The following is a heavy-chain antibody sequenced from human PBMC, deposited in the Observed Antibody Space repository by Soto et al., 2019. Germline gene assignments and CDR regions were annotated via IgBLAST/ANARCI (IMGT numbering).Heavy chain of an antibody. D-gene: IGHD3-3*01. Sequence: QVQLVQSGAEVKKPGSSVKVSCKASGGTFSSYAISWVRQAPGQGLEWMGGIIPIFGTANYAQKFQGRVTITADESTSTAYMELSSLRSEDTAVYYCARGKRITTCPALDVWGQGTTVTVSS. J-gene: IGHJ6*02. V-gene: IGHV1-69*12. CDR3: ARGKRITTCPALDV. CDR1: GGTFSSYA. CDR2: IIPIFGTA.